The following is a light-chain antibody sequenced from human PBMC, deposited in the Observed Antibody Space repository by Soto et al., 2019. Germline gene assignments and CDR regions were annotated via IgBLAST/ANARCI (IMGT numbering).Light chain of an antibody. CDR1: YKDVGAYDY. CDR2: EVN. V-gene: IGLV2-8*01. J-gene: IGLJ1*01. Sequence: QSALTQPPSASGSPGQSVTISCTGTYKDVGAYDYVSWYQQHPGKAPKLMIYEVNKRPSGVPDRFSGSKSGNTASLTVSGLQAEDEADYYCSSYAGSSNVFGTGTKLTVL. CDR3: SSYAGSSNV.